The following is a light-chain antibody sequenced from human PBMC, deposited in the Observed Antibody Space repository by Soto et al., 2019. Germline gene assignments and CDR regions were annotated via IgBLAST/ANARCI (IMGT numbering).Light chain of an antibody. CDR3: SAWDDSLRWL. J-gene: IGLJ3*02. CDR1: SPNIGSQF. V-gene: IGLV1-47*01. Sequence: QSVLTQPPSASGTPGQRVTISCSGSSPNIGSQFVYWYHQPPGRAPKLLIYRTDQRPSGVPDRFSGSKSGTSASLAISGLRSEDEGDYFCSAWDDSLRWLFGGGTQLTVL. CDR2: RTD.